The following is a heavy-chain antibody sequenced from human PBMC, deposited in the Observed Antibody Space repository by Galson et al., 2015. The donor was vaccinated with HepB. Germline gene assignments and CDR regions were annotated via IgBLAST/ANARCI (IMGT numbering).Heavy chain of an antibody. D-gene: IGHD3-22*01. CDR3: AREGGGYYYDSGYYYYYGMDV. CDR1: GYTFTSYG. V-gene: IGHV1-18*04. Sequence: SVKVSCKASGYTFTSYGISWVRQAPGQGLEWMGWISAYNGNTNYAQKLQGRVTMTTDTSTSTAYMELRSLRSDDTAVYYCAREGGGYYYDSGYYYYYGMDVWGQGTTVTVSS. CDR2: ISAYNGNT. J-gene: IGHJ6*02.